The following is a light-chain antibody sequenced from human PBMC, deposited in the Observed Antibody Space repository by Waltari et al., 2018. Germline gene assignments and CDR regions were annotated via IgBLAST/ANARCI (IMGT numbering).Light chain of an antibody. J-gene: IGLJ1*01. CDR1: SSDVGSYNL. Sequence: QSALTQPASVSGSPGQSITISCTGTSSDVGSYNLVSWYQQHPGKAPKLMIYEGSKRPSGVSNLFSGSKSGNTASLTISGLQAEDEADYYCCSYAGSSTEVFGTGTKVTVL. CDR3: CSYAGSSTEV. CDR2: EGS. V-gene: IGLV2-23*01.